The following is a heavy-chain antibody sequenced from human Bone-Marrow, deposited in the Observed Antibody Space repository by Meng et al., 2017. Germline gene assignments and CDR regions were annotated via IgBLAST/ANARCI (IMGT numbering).Heavy chain of an antibody. V-gene: IGHV3-48*03. Sequence: GESLKISCAASGFTFSSYEMNWVRQAPGKGLEWVSYISSSGSTIYYADSAKGRFTISRDNAKNSLYLQMNSLRAEDTAVYYCARDMRGVRWIEVEYWGQGTLVTVSS. D-gene: IGHD2-15*01. J-gene: IGHJ4*02. CDR2: ISSSGSTI. CDR3: ARDMRGVRWIEVEY. CDR1: GFTFSSYE.